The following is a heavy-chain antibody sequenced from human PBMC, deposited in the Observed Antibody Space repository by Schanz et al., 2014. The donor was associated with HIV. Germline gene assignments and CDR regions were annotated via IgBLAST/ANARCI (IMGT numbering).Heavy chain of an antibody. Sequence: QVQLVQSGAEVKKPGSSVKVSCKASGGTFSSYGFIWVRQAPGQGLEGMGGIIPIFDAANTAQKFRGRVTIIADKSTNTAYMELSSLRSEDTAMYYCARDAGSASPFDSWGQGTLVTVSS. CDR1: GGTFSSYG. CDR3: ARDAGSASPFDS. D-gene: IGHD6-6*01. J-gene: IGHJ4*02. V-gene: IGHV1-69*06. CDR2: IIPIFDAA.